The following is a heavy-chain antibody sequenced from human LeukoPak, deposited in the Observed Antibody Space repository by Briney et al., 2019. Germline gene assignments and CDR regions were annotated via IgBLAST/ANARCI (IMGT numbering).Heavy chain of an antibody. CDR3: ARHGKVVPTAIGY. Sequence: SETLSLTCTVSGGSIRSRSYYWGWIRQPPWKGLEGIGSISFDGSTYYKPCLKSPVTISVDTSKNQFSLKLTSVTDSDTAVYYCARHGKVVPTAIGYWGQGTLVTVSS. D-gene: IGHD2-2*02. V-gene: IGHV4-39*01. CDR2: ISFDGST. J-gene: IGHJ4*02. CDR1: GGSIRSRSYY.